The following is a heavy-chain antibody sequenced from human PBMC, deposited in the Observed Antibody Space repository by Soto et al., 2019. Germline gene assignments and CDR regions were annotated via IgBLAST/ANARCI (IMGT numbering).Heavy chain of an antibody. Sequence: QVQLQESGPGLVKPSQTLSLTCTVSGGSISSGGYYWSWIRQHPGKGLEWIGYIYYSGSTYYNPSLKSRVTISVDTSKNQFSLKLSAVTAADTAVYYCAREGTGSGSSHPPFDPWGQGTLVTVSS. D-gene: IGHD3-10*01. CDR1: GGSISSGGYY. CDR3: AREGTGSGSSHPPFDP. V-gene: IGHV4-31*03. CDR2: IYYSGST. J-gene: IGHJ5*02.